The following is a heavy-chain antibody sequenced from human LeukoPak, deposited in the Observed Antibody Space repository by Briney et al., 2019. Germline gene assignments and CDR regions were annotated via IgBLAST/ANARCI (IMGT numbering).Heavy chain of an antibody. V-gene: IGHV4-61*08. Sequence: PSETLSLTCTVSGGSVSSGGFYWNWVRQPPGKGLEWIGYIYYGGYTNYNPSLKSRVTISVDTSKNQFSLNLTSVTAADTAVYYCARNGDYWGQGTLVTVSS. CDR2: IYYGGYT. J-gene: IGHJ4*02. CDR3: ARNGDY. CDR1: GGSVSSGGFY.